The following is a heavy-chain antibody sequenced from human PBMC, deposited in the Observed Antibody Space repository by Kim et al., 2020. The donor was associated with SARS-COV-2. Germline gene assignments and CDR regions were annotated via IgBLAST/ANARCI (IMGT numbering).Heavy chain of an antibody. V-gene: IGHV4-59*09. CDR3: ARGLVGASYYFDY. D-gene: IGHD1-26*01. J-gene: IGHJ4*02. Sequence: SNPDLKRRVTISVDTSKNQFSLKLSAVTAADTAVYYCARGLVGASYYFDYWGQGTLVTVSS.